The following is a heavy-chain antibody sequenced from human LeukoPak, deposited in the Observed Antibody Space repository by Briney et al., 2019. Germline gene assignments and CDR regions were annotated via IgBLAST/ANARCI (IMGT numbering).Heavy chain of an antibody. CDR1: GGTFSRYA. D-gene: IGHD2-15*01. J-gene: IGHJ4*02. Sequence: SVKVSCKASGGTFSRYAINWVRQAPGQGLEWTGGIIPIFGTANYAQKFQGRVTITADESTSTAYMELSSLRSEDTAVYYCARSRGSCYSCGDYWGQGTLVTVSS. CDR2: IIPIFGTA. V-gene: IGHV1-69*01. CDR3: ARSRGSCYSCGDY.